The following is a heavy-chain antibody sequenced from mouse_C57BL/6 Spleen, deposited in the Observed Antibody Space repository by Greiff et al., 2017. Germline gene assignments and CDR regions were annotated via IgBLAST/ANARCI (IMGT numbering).Heavy chain of an antibody. V-gene: IGHV1-64*01. D-gene: IGHD1-1*01. Sequence: QVQLQQSGAELVKPGASVKLSCKASGYTFTSYWMHWVKQRPGQGLAWIGMIHPNSGSTNYNEKFKSKATLTVDKSSSTAYMQLSSLTSEDSAFYYCARSLITTVSYAMDYWGQGTSVPVSS. CDR2: IHPNSGST. CDR1: GYTFTSYW. CDR3: ARSLITTVSYAMDY. J-gene: IGHJ4*01.